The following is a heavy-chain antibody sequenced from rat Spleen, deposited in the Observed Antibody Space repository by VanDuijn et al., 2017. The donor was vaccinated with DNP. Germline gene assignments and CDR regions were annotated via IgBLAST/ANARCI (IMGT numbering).Heavy chain of an antibody. J-gene: IGHJ2*01. CDR1: GFTFSDYN. D-gene: IGHD3-1*01. Sequence: EVQLVETGGGLVQPGRSLKLSCAASGFTFSDYNMAWVRQAPKKGLEWVATILYDGSRTNYRDSVKGRFTISRDNAKSTLYLQMDSLRSEDTATYYCARPGTQYYFDYWGQGVMVTVSS. CDR3: ARPGTQYYFDY. V-gene: IGHV5-7*01. CDR2: ILYDGSRT.